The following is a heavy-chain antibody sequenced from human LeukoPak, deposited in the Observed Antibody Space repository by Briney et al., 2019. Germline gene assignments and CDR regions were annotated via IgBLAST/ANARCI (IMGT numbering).Heavy chain of an antibody. CDR3: AKRLESWEVGGDY. D-gene: IGHD2-15*01. J-gene: IGHJ4*02. CDR2: IWYDGSNK. CDR1: GFTFSSYG. Sequence: GGSLRLSCAASGFTFSSYGMHWVRQAPGKGLEWVAVIWYDGSNKYYADSVKGRFTISRDNSKNTLYLQMNSLRAEDTAVYYCAKRLESWEVGGDYWGQGTLVTVSS. V-gene: IGHV3-33*06.